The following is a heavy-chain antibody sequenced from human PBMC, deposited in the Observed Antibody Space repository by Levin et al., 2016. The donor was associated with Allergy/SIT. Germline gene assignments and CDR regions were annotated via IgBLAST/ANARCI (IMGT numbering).Heavy chain of an antibody. CDR3: ARGHSNGLDY. D-gene: IGHD5-18*01. CDR2: ILHDGTKT. CDR1: GFTFSGYT. J-gene: IGHJ4*02. V-gene: IGHV3-30-3*01. Sequence: GESLKISCAASGFTFSGYTMYWVRQAPGKGLEWVAAILHDGTKTYYADSVKGRFTISRDDSKRTLYLHMDSLGFDDMALYYCARGHSNGLDYWGQGTLVTASS.